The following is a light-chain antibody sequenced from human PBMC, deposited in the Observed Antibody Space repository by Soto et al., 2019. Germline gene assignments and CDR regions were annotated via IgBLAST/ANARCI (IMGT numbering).Light chain of an antibody. CDR1: SSDVGGYNY. V-gene: IGLV2-14*01. J-gene: IGLJ1*01. CDR3: SSYTTSNTRQIV. CDR2: DVS. Sequence: QSVLTQPASVSGSPGQSITISCTGTSSDVGGYNYVSWYQRHPGKAPKFMIYDVSNRPSGVSNRFSGSKSGNTASLTISGLQAEDEADYYCSSYTTSNTRQIVFGTGTKVTDL.